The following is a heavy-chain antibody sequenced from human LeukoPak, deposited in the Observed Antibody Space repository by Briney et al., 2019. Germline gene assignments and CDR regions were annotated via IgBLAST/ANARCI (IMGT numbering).Heavy chain of an antibody. CDR2: IYYSGST. CDR3: ARGLRRGGAFDI. D-gene: IGHD1-14*01. CDR1: GGSISSYY. Sequence: SETLSLTCTVSGGSISSYYWSWIRQPPGKGLEWIGYIYYSGSTNYNPSLKSRVTISVDTSKNQFSLKLSSVTAADTAVYYCARGLRRGGAFDIWGQGTMVTVSS. J-gene: IGHJ3*02. V-gene: IGHV4-59*01.